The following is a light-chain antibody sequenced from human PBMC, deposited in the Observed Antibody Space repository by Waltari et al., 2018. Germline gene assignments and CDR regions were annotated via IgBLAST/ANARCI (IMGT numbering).Light chain of an antibody. CDR1: QDVDKF. J-gene: IGKJ4*01. CDR2: DAS. CDR3: QQHDDFPRT. Sequence: DIQMTQSPSSLSASVGDRVTITCQASQDVDKFLSWYQQRPGKAPKLLIYDASNLETGVPSRFSGRGSGTYFTFTITCLQPEDFATYYCQQHDDFPRTFGGGTRVEIK. V-gene: IGKV1-33*01.